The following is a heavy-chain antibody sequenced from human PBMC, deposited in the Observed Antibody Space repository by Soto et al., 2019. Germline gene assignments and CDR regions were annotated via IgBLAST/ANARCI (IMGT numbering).Heavy chain of an antibody. CDR1: GFIFRSYT. CDR2: ISGNGSAT. D-gene: IGHD5-18*01. V-gene: IGHV3-64D*06. J-gene: IGHJ3*02. CDR3: VKGGYIYAHSAFDI. Sequence: PGGSLRLSCSASGFIFRSYTLYWVRQAPGKGLEFVSAISGNGSATYYADSVKGRFTISRVNSRNTLYLQMSSLRSEDTAVYYCVKGGYIYAHSAFDIWGHGTMVTVSS.